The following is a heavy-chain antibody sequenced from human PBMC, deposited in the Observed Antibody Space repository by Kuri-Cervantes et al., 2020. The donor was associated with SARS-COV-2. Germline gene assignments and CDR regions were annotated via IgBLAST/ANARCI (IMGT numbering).Heavy chain of an antibody. J-gene: IGHJ3*01. CDR3: AREDSGTNDAFDF. D-gene: IGHD3-10*01. CDR1: GFTFSSYS. Sequence: GGSLRLSCAASGFTFSSYSMNWVRQAPGKGLEWVSFISSSSNYIYYADSLKGRFTISRDNAKNSLYLQMNSPRAEDTAVYYCAREDSGTNDAFDFWGQGATVTVSS. CDR2: ISSSSNYI. V-gene: IGHV3-21*01.